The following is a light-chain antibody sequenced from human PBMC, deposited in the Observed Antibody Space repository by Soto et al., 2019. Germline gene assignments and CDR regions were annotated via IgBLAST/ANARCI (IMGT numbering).Light chain of an antibody. J-gene: IGKJ3*01. CDR1: QRIDTS. Sequence: EIVMTQSPATLSVSPGERATLSCRASQRIDTSLAWYQQRPGQAPRLLLYNAATRATGIPARFSGRGFGTEFTLTIISLQSEDYALYYCQHYYKWPPFTFGPGTKVDI. CDR3: QHYYKWPPFT. CDR2: NAA. V-gene: IGKV3-15*01.